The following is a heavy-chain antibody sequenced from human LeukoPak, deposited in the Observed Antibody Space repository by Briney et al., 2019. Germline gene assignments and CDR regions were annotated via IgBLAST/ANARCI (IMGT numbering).Heavy chain of an antibody. V-gene: IGHV3-15*01. CDR1: GFTFSNAW. Sequence: GGSLRLSCAASGFTFSNAWMSWVRQAPGKGLEWVGRIKSKTDGGTTDYAAPVKGRFTISRDDSKNTLYLQMNSLKTEDTAVYYCTTDFEGFGELSFEYWGQGTLVTVSS. CDR3: TTDFEGFGELSFEY. CDR2: IKSKTDGGTT. D-gene: IGHD3-10*01. J-gene: IGHJ4*02.